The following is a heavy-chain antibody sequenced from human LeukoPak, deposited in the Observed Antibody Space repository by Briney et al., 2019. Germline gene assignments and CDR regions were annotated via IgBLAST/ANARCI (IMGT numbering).Heavy chain of an antibody. CDR3: AISIEGVRGAPAGY. CDR1: GFTFDDYA. Sequence: GGSLRLSCAASGFTFDDYAMHWVRQAPGKGLEWVALISWDGGSTYYADSVKGRFTISRDNSKNSLYLQMNSLRAEDTALYYCAISIEGVRGAPAGYWGQGTLVTVSS. D-gene: IGHD3-10*01. CDR2: ISWDGGST. V-gene: IGHV3-43D*03. J-gene: IGHJ4*02.